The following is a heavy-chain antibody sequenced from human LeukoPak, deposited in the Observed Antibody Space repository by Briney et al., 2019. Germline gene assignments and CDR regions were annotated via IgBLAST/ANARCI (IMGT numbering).Heavy chain of an antibody. V-gene: IGHV4-34*01. CDR3: ARGPTISETGYFDY. D-gene: IGHD7-27*01. CDR2: INHRGDT. J-gene: IGHJ4*02. Sequence: SETLSLTCAVYGGSFSTYSWSWIRQSPGKGLEWIAEINHRGDTNYNPSAKSRVTISVDTSKNQFSLKVRSLTAADTAVYYCARGPTISETGYFDYWGQGTLVTVSS. CDR1: GGSFSTYS.